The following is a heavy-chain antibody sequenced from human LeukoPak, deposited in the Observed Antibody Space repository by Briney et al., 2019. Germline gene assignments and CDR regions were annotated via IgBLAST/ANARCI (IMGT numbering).Heavy chain of an antibody. J-gene: IGHJ6*03. CDR3: ARGRSIAVLVHDYYYYMDV. V-gene: IGHV1-8*03. D-gene: IGHD6-6*01. CDR2: MNPNSGNT. Sequence: ASVKVSCKASGGTFSSYAINWVRQATGQGLEWMGWMNPNSGNTGYAQKFQGRVTITRNTSISTAYMELSSLRSEDTAVYYCARGRSIAVLVHDYYYYMDVWGKGTTVTVSS. CDR1: GGTFSSYA.